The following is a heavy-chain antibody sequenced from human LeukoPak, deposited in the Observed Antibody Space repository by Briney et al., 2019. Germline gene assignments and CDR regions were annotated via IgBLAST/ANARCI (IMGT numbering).Heavy chain of an antibody. V-gene: IGHV1-18*01. CDR3: ARDCSNGVCYPRDY. D-gene: IGHD2-8*01. CDR1: GYTLSGYG. CDR2: ITTYNGDK. J-gene: IGHJ4*02. Sequence: ASVKVSCKAPGYTLSGYGISWLRQAPGQGLEWVGRITTYNGDKKYSEKFQGRITMTTDTSTSTYYMELRSLRSDDTAIYYCARDCSNGVCYPRDYWGQGTLVIVST.